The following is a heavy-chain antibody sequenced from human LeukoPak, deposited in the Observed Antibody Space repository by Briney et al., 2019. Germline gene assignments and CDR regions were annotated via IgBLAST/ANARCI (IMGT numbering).Heavy chain of an antibody. Sequence: GGSLRLSCAASGFTFDDYAMHWVRQAPGKGLEWVAGISWNSGSIGYADSVKGRFTISRDNAKNSLYLQMNSLRAEATGLYYCAKGGQWGYYYMDVWGKGTTVTISS. D-gene: IGHD6-19*01. J-gene: IGHJ6*03. CDR1: GFTFDDYA. V-gene: IGHV3-9*01. CDR2: ISWNSGSI. CDR3: AKGGQWGYYYMDV.